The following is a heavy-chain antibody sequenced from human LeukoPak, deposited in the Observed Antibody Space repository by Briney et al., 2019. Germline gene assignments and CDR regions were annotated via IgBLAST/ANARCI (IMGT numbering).Heavy chain of an antibody. V-gene: IGHV1-8*01. D-gene: IGHD4-17*01. CDR3: ARFTTTVTTDY. J-gene: IGHJ4*02. Sequence: GSVKVSCRASGYTFTSYDINWVRQATGQGLEWMGWMNPNSGKTGYAQKFQGRVTMTRNTSISTAYMELSSLRSEDTAVYYCARFTTTVTTDYWGQGTLVTVSS. CDR2: MNPNSGKT. CDR1: GYTFTSYD.